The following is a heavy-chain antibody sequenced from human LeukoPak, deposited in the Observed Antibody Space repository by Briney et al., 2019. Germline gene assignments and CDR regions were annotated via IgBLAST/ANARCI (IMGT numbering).Heavy chain of an antibody. CDR1: GYTFTGYY. CDR3: ASGVYYDSSGYSFEY. Sequence: SVKVSCKASGYTFTGYYMHWVRQAPGQGLEWMGGIIPIFGAANYAQKFQGRVTITADESTSTAYMELSSLRSEDTAVYYCASGVYYDSSGYSFEYWGQGTLVTVSS. V-gene: IGHV1-69*13. D-gene: IGHD3-22*01. J-gene: IGHJ4*02. CDR2: IIPIFGAA.